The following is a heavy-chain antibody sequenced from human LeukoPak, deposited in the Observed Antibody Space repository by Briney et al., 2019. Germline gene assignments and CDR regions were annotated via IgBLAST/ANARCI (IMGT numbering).Heavy chain of an antibody. Sequence: SETLSLTCTVSGVSIGSYYWSWLRQPPGKGLEWIGYIHYSGSTKYNPSLKSRVTMSVDTSKKEFSMNLKSVTAADTAVYFCARHSPDYGGNFDYWGQGTLVTVSS. CDR2: IHYSGST. V-gene: IGHV4-59*08. CDR1: GVSIGSYY. J-gene: IGHJ4*02. D-gene: IGHD4-23*01. CDR3: ARHSPDYGGNFDY.